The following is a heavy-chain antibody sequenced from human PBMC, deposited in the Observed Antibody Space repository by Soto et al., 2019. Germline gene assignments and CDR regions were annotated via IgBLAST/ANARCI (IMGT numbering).Heavy chain of an antibody. Sequence: PSETLSLTCTVSGGSFSGFFWTWIRQPPGKGLEWIGEINHSGTTNYNSSLKSRVTISQDMSENQFSLSLTSLTVADTAVYYCVRGQWLPRGEYWGQGTLVTVSS. V-gene: IGHV4-34*01. CDR2: INHSGTT. J-gene: IGHJ4*02. CDR3: VRGQWLPRGEY. CDR1: GGSFSGFF. D-gene: IGHD6-19*01.